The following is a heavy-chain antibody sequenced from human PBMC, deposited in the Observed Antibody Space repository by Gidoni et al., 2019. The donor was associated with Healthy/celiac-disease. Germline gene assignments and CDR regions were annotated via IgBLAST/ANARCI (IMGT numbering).Heavy chain of an antibody. V-gene: IGHV3-23*01. J-gene: IGHJ4*02. D-gene: IGHD3-22*01. Sequence: VSAISGSGGSTYYADSVKGRFTISRDNSKNTLYLQMNSLRAEDTAVYYCATYYYDSSGYSDPFDYWGQGTLVTVSS. CDR3: ATYYYDSSGYSDPFDY. CDR2: ISGSGGST.